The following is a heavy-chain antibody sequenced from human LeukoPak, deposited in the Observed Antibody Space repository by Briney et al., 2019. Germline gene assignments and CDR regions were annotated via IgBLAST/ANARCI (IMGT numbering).Heavy chain of an antibody. J-gene: IGHJ5*02. CDR2: IYHSGST. CDR3: ARDTSFQLYRDGWFDP. CDR1: GYSISSGYY. V-gene: IGHV4-38-2*02. Sequence: PSETLSLTCTVSGYSISSGYYWGWIRQPPGKGLEWIGSIYHSGSTYYNPSLKSRVTISVDTSKNQFSLKLSSVTAADTAVYYCARDTSFQLYRDGWFDPWGQGTLVTVSP. D-gene: IGHD3-16*02.